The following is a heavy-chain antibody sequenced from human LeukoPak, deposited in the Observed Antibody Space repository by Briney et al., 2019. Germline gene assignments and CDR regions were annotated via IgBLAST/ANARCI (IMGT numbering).Heavy chain of an antibody. CDR1: GGSISSGGYY. D-gene: IGHD3-10*01. CDR2: IYYSGST. CDR3: ASAIHGSGSNFKH. J-gene: IGHJ1*01. V-gene: IGHV4-31*03. Sequence: PSQTLSLTCTVSGGSISSGGYYWSWIRQHPGKGLEWIGYIYYSGSTYYNPSLKSRVTISVDTSKNQFSLKLSSVTAADTAVYYCASAIHGSGSNFKHWGQGTLVTVSS.